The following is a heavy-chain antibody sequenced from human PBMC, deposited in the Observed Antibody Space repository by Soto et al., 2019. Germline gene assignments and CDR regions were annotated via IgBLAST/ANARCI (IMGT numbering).Heavy chain of an antibody. D-gene: IGHD7-27*01. CDR1: GFSFSDYW. Sequence: EVQLVESGGGLVQPGGSLRLSCAASGFSFSDYWMSWVRQLPGKGLEWVANIKPDGRETYYLDSMKGRFTISRDNANTSLFLKMHSLRAEDTAFYFWARKSPLGPYPQTDAWGQGPPVTVPS. J-gene: IGHJ6*02. V-gene: IGHV3-7*03. CDR3: ARKSPLGPYPQTDA. CDR2: IKPDGRET.